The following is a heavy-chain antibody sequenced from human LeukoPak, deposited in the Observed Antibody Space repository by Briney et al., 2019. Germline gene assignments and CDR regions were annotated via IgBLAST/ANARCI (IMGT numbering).Heavy chain of an antibody. J-gene: IGHJ4*02. Sequence: GGSLRLSCAASGFTFSSYEMNWVRQAPGKGLEWVSYISSSGSTIYYADSVKGRFTISRDNAKNSLYLQMNSLRAEDTAVYYCARDIDSSGYYYNSYFDYWGQGTLVTVSS. D-gene: IGHD3-22*01. CDR1: GFTFSSYE. V-gene: IGHV3-48*03. CDR2: ISSSGSTI. CDR3: ARDIDSSGYYYNSYFDY.